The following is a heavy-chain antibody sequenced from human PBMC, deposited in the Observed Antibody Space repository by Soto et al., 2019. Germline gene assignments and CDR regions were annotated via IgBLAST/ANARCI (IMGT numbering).Heavy chain of an antibody. CDR3: AKIMVREDPDGDY. CDR1: GFNFSPYV. CDR2: ITGSSHEF. Sequence: EVQLLESGGGLVQPGGSLRLSCAVSGFNFSPYVMYWFRQAPGRGLEWVSAITGSSHEFSYADSVKGRFTISRDNSKNTHFLQMNSLGVEDTAGYYCAKIMVREDPDGDYCGQGTLVTVSS. J-gene: IGHJ4*02. D-gene: IGHD3-10*01. V-gene: IGHV3-23*01.